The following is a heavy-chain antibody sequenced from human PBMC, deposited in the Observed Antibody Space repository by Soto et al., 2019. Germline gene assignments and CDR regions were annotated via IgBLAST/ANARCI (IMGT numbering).Heavy chain of an antibody. Sequence: PGGSLRLSCAASGFTFSIYAMNWVRQAPGKGLEWVSSVSANGRNTYYADSVKGRFTVSRDKSKNALFLQLDSLRVEDTAIYYCAXDLSSLGWLALGAPFDSWGPGTLVTVSS. CDR3: AXDLSSLGWLALGAPFDS. CDR1: GFTFSIYA. V-gene: IGHV3-23*01. D-gene: IGHD3-22*01. CDR2: VSANGRNT. J-gene: IGHJ4*02.